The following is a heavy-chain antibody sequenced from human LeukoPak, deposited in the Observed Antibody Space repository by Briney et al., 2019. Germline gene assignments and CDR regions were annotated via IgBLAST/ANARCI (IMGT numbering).Heavy chain of an antibody. CDR2: IYSGGST. CDR1: GFPVSSNY. CDR3: ARDISSGWLTFDY. V-gene: IGHV3-66*01. D-gene: IGHD6-19*01. J-gene: IGHJ4*02. Sequence: GGSLRLSCAASGFPVSSNYMSWVRQAPGKGLEWVSVIYSGGSTYYADSVKGRFTISRDNSKNTLYLQMNSLRAEDTAAYYCARDISSGWLTFDYWGQGTLVTVSS.